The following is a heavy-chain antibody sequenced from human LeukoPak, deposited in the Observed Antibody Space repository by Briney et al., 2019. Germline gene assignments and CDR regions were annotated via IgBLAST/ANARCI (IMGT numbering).Heavy chain of an antibody. Sequence: GGSLRLSCTASGFTFSTYWMTWVRQAPGKGLEWVANIKMDANEKYYQDSVKGRFTISRDNVKNSLYLQMDSLRAEDTAVYYCARIDSTWYIFDFWGQGTLVTASS. CDR3: ARIDSTWYIFDF. D-gene: IGHD6-13*01. J-gene: IGHJ4*02. V-gene: IGHV3-7*01. CDR2: IKMDANEK. CDR1: GFTFSTYW.